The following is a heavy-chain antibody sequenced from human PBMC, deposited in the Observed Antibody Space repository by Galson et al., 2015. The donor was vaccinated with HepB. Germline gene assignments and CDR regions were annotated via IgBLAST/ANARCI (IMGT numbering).Heavy chain of an antibody. CDR2: ISAYNGNT. V-gene: IGHV1-18*04. D-gene: IGHD3-22*01. Sequence: QSGAEVKKPGESLKISCKASGYTFTSYGISWVRQAPGQGLEWMGWISAYNGNTNYAQKLQGRVTMTTDTSTSTAYMELRSLRSDDTAVYYCARDFPPQYYYDSSGYSDYWGQGTLVTVSS. CDR3: ARDFPPQYYYDSSGYSDY. CDR1: GYTFTSYG. J-gene: IGHJ4*02.